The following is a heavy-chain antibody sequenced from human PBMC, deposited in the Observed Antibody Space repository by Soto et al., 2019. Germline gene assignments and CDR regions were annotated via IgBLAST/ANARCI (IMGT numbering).Heavy chain of an antibody. D-gene: IGHD3-10*01. CDR3: ARRGSGHTFDY. CDR1: GASISRTGFH. CDR2: IYEGETT. J-gene: IGHJ4*02. V-gene: IGHV4-39*01. Sequence: QLQLQESGPGLVKPSETLSLTCAVSGASISRTGFHWGWIRQPPGQGLEWIGSIYEGETTFYNSSLKRRVTISADTSKNHCSLKLSSVTAADTAVDYGARRGSGHTFDYWGQGTLVTVSS.